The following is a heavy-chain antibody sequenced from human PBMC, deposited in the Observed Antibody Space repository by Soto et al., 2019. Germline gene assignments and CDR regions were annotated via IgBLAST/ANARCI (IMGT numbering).Heavy chain of an antibody. J-gene: IGHJ6*02. CDR3: TTDRRVGPYYYYGMDV. V-gene: IGHV5-51*01. CDR1: GYSFTSYW. CDR2: IYPGDSDT. D-gene: IGHD1-26*01. Sequence: GESLKISCKGSGYSFTSYWIGWVRQMPGKGLEWMGIIYPGDSDTRYSPSFQGQVTISADKSISTAYLQMNSLKTEDTAVYYCTTDRRVGPYYYYGMDVWGQGTTVTVSS.